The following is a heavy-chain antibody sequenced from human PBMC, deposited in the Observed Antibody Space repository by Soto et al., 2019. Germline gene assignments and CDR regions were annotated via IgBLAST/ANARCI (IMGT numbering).Heavy chain of an antibody. CDR2: ITSNSDHI. D-gene: IGHD4-4*01. CDR1: GFMFSAYT. CDR3: ATQYYYNH. J-gene: IGHJ4*02. Sequence: GGSLRLSCAASGFMFSAYTITWVRHAPWKGLEWLSSITSNSDHIDYADSVRGRFTVSRDNARKSLYLQMDNLGAEDTGVYYCATQYYYNHWGPGTLVTVSS. V-gene: IGHV3-21*01.